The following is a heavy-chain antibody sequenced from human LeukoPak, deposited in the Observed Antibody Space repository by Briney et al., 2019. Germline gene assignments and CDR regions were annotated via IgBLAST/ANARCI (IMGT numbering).Heavy chain of an antibody. Sequence: SETLSLTCTGGSISPYYWSWIRQSPGKRLEWIAQIHYTGGATYNPSLKSRVTISVDTSNNHLSLRLSSVTAADTVVYCCTRHAQTYYSGMDVWGQGTTVTVSS. CDR2: IHYTGGA. CDR3: TRHAQTYYSGMDV. CDR1: GSISPYY. J-gene: IGHJ6*02. V-gene: IGHV4-59*08.